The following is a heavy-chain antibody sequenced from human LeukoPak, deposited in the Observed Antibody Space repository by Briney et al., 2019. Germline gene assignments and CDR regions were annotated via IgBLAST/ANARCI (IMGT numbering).Heavy chain of an antibody. Sequence: SETLSLTCTVSGGSISSYYWSWIRQPPGKGLEWIGEINHSGSTNYNPSLKSRVTISVDTSKNQFSLKLSSVTAADTAVYYCARGHRPIWSGYCCWFDPWGQGTLVTVSS. J-gene: IGHJ5*02. V-gene: IGHV4-34*01. CDR2: INHSGST. CDR1: GGSISSYY. D-gene: IGHD3-3*01. CDR3: ARGHRPIWSGYCCWFDP.